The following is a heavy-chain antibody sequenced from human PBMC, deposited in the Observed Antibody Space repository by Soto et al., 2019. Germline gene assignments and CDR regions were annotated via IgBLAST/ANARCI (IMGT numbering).Heavy chain of an antibody. CDR2: IYYSGST. CDR1: GGSISSYY. Sequence: SETLSLTCTVSGGSISSYYWSWIRQPPGKGLEWIGYIYYSGSTNYNPSLKSRVTISVDTSKNQFSLKLSSVTAADTAVYYCARLWHGRELGHSPGRDYWGQGTLVTVSS. D-gene: IGHD3-10*01. V-gene: IGHV4-59*08. CDR3: ARLWHGRELGHSPGRDY. J-gene: IGHJ4*02.